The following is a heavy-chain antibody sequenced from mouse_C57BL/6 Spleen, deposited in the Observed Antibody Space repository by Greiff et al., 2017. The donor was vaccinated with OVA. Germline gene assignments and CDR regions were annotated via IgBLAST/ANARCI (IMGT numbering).Heavy chain of an antibody. D-gene: IGHD1-1*01. J-gene: IGHJ4*01. CDR3: ARSYYYGSSSYYYAMDY. Sequence: QVQLQQSGAELVKPGASVKISCKASGYTFTDYYINWVKQRPGQGLEWIGKIGPGSGSTYYNEKFKGKATLTADKSSSTAYMQLSSLTSEDSAVYFCARSYYYGSSSYYYAMDYWGQGTSVTVSS. CDR2: IGPGSGST. CDR1: GYTFTDYY. V-gene: IGHV1-77*01.